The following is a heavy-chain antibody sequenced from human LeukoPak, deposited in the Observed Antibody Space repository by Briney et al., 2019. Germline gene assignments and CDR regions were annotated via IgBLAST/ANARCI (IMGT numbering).Heavy chain of an antibody. Sequence: ASVKVSCKVSGYTLTELSTHWVRQAPGKGLEWMGGFDPEDGETIYAQKFQGRVTMTEDTSTDTAYMELSSLRSEDTAVYYCATLELDSSGYTFDYWGQGTLVTVSS. D-gene: IGHD3-22*01. CDR3: ATLELDSSGYTFDY. CDR1: GYTLTELS. V-gene: IGHV1-24*01. J-gene: IGHJ4*02. CDR2: FDPEDGET.